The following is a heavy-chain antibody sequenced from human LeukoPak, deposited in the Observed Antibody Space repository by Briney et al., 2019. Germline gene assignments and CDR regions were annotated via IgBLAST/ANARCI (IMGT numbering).Heavy chain of an antibody. J-gene: IGHJ4*02. CDR3: ARERDGRFFDY. Sequence: GGSLRLSCAVSGLIFRSYWMSWVRQAPGKGLEWVANINQDGSEKYFVDSVKGRFTISRDNAKNSLHLQMNTLRAEDTAVYYCARERDGRFFDYWGQGTLVTVSS. CDR2: INQDGSEK. CDR1: GLIFRSYW. V-gene: IGHV3-7*01. D-gene: IGHD5-24*01.